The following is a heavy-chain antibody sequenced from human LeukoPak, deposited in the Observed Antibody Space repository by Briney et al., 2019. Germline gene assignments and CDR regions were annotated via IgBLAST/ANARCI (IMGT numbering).Heavy chain of an antibody. J-gene: IGHJ4*02. CDR1: GGSISSYY. CDR2: IYTSGST. Sequence: SETLCLTCTASGGSISSYYWSWIRQPAGKGLEWIARIYTSGSTNYNPSLKSRVTISLDTSTNQFSLKLSSVTAADTAVYYCAREQRSRASPKDYWGQGNLVTVSS. CDR3: AREQRSRASPKDY. V-gene: IGHV4-4*07. D-gene: IGHD4-17*01.